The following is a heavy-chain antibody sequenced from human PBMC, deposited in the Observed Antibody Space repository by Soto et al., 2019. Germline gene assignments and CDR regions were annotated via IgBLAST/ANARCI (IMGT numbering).Heavy chain of an antibody. CDR3: ARDSSAYYHDAFDI. J-gene: IGHJ3*02. CDR2: TYYRSKWYN. CDR1: GDSVSSNSGA. D-gene: IGHD3-22*01. V-gene: IGHV6-1*01. Sequence: SQTLSLTCAISGDSVSSNSGAWNWIRQSPSRGLEWLGRTYYRSKWYNDYAVSVKSRITINPDTSKNQFSLQLNSVTPEDTAVYYSARDSSAYYHDAFDIWGQGPMVTLPS.